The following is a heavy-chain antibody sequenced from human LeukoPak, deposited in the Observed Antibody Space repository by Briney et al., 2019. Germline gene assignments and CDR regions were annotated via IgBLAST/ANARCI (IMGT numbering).Heavy chain of an antibody. CDR3: ARLSWGYQLPLSGYYYYMDV. CDR1: GFTFSSYS. V-gene: IGHV3-21*01. J-gene: IGHJ6*03. Sequence: KTGGSLRLSCAASGFTFSSYSMNWVRQAPGKGLEWVSSISSSSGYISYADSVKGRFTMSRDNAKNSLYLQMNSLRAEDTAVYYCARLSWGYQLPLSGYYYYMDVWGKGTTVTISS. CDR2: ISSSSGYI. D-gene: IGHD2-2*01.